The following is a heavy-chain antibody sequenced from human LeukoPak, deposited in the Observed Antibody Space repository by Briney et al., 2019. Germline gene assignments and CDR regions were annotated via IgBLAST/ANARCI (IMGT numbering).Heavy chain of an antibody. V-gene: IGHV5-51*01. CDR3: ARHGVASGSSSDY. CDR1: GYSFITYW. J-gene: IGHJ4*02. Sequence: GESLKISCQGSGYSFITYWIGWVRQMPGKGLEWMGIIYPGDSDTRYSLSFQGQVTISADKSISTAYLQWSSLKASDTAMYYCARHGVASGSSSDYWGQGTLVTVSS. D-gene: IGHD1-26*01. CDR2: IYPGDSDT.